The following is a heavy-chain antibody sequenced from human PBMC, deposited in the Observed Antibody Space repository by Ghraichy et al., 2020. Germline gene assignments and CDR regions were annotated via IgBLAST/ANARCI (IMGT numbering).Heavy chain of an antibody. J-gene: IGHJ5*02. Sequence: SETLSLTCAVYGGSFSGYYWSWIRQPPGKGLEWIGEINHSGSTNYNPSLKSRVTISVDTSKNQFSLKLSSVTAADTAVYYCARGPSGWYRNWFDPWGQGTLVTVSS. D-gene: IGHD6-19*01. V-gene: IGHV4-34*01. CDR2: INHSGST. CDR1: GGSFSGYY. CDR3: ARGPSGWYRNWFDP.